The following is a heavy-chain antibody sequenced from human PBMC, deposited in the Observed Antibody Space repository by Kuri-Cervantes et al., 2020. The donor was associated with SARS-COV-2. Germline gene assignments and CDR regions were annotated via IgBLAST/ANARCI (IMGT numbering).Heavy chain of an antibody. CDR1: GFTFSSYS. Sequence: GESLKISCAASGFTFSSYSMNWVRQAPGKGLEWVSYISSSSSTIYYADSVKGRFTISRDNAKNTLYLQMNSLRAGDTAVYYCARDQGHRIAAAGTIPFDYWGQGTLVTVSS. D-gene: IGHD6-13*01. J-gene: IGHJ4*02. CDR3: ARDQGHRIAAAGTIPFDY. CDR2: ISSSSSTI. V-gene: IGHV3-48*01.